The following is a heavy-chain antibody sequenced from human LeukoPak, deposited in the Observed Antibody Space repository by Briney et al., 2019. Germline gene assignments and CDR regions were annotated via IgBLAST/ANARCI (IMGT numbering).Heavy chain of an antibody. CDR1: GGTFSSYA. CDR2: IIPIFGTA. Sequence: SVKVSCKASGGTFSSYAISWVRQAPGQGLEWMGGIIPIFGTANYAQKFQGRVTITTDESTSTAYMELSSLRSEDTAVYYCARHQGLYCSSTSCYAPYYYYMDVWGKGTTVTVSS. J-gene: IGHJ6*03. V-gene: IGHV1-69*05. CDR3: ARHQGLYCSSTSCYAPYYYYMDV. D-gene: IGHD2-2*01.